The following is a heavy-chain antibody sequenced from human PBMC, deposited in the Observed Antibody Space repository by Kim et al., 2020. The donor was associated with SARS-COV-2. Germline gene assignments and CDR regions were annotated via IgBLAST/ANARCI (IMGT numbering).Heavy chain of an antibody. CDR1: GGTFSSYA. CDR3: ARVGYSAPIAVADLGDYYYYYGMDV. D-gene: IGHD6-19*01. J-gene: IGHJ6*02. V-gene: IGHV1-69*13. CDR2: IIPIFGTA. Sequence: SVKVSCKASGGTFSSYAISWVRQAPGQGLEWMGGIIPIFGTANYAQKFQGRVAITADESTSTAYMELSSLRSEDTAVYYCARVGYSAPIAVADLGDYYYYYGMDVWGQGTTVTVSS.